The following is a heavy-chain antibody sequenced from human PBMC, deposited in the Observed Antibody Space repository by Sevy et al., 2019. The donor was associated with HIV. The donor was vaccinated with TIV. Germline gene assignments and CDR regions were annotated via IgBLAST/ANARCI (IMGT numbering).Heavy chain of an antibody. J-gene: IGHJ4*02. CDR1: GYLFISFV. CDR2: TNVGNGNT. CDR3: TREVKQQRSQYFFDF. D-gene: IGHD6-13*01. V-gene: IGHV1-3*01. Sequence: ASVKVSCKASGYLFISFVMHWVRQAPGQGLEWVGWTNVGNGNTKYSQKFQDRATITRDASTSTTYMELTSLTSEDTAIYYCTREVKQQRSQYFFDFWGQGTLVTVSS.